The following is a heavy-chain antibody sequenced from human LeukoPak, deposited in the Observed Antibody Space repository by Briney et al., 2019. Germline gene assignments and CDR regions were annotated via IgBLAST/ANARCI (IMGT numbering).Heavy chain of an antibody. CDR1: GHTLTDLS. CDR2: IDPEDGET. Sequence: ASVKVSCKVSGHTLTDLSTHWVRQAPGRGLEWMGGIDPEDGETIYAQKFQGRVTMTEDTSTDTAYMELSSLRSEDTAVYYCATGGIYSLLDYWGQGTLATVSS. CDR3: ATGGIYSLLDY. D-gene: IGHD1-26*01. V-gene: IGHV1-24*01. J-gene: IGHJ4*02.